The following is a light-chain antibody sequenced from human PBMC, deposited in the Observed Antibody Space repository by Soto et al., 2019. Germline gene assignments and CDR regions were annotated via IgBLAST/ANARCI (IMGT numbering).Light chain of an antibody. CDR2: AAS. Sequence: DIQMTPSPSSLSASVGDRVSITCRASQSIRSHLNWYQHKPGKAPKVLIYAASSLLGEVPSRFSGSGSGTDFTLTMKSLQPEDFATYYCQQSFSSPFTFGPGTKVDVK. CDR1: QSIRSH. J-gene: IGKJ3*01. CDR3: QQSFSSPFT. V-gene: IGKV1-39*01.